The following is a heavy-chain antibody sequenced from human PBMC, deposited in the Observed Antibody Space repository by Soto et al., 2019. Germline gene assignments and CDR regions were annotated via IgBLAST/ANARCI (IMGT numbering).Heavy chain of an antibody. CDR2: ISDSGATT. D-gene: IGHD6-19*01. V-gene: IGHV3-23*01. CDR1: GFPFGENA. J-gene: IGHJ4*02. Sequence: GGSLRLSCAASGFPFGENAMSWVRQAPGKGLEWVSGISDSGATTYYADPVRGRFTISRDNSKNTLYLQMKSLRAEDSASYYCAKEDTSSGSLDYWGQGALVTVSS. CDR3: AKEDTSSGSLDY.